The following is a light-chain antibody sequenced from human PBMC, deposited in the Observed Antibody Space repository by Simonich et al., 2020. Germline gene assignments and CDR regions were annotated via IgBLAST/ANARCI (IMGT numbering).Light chain of an antibody. CDR1: QRXXYNSNNKNY. CDR2: WAX. Sequence: DIVMTQSPDSLAVSLGERXXINCKPRQRXXYNSNNKNYLAWYQQKPVQPPKLLLYWAXXXESGXXDRXXGSXXXXXFTXXXSSLQAEXVAVYYCQQXYXXPWTFGQGTKVEIK. V-gene: IGKV4-1*01. J-gene: IGKJ1*01. CDR3: QQXYXXPWT.